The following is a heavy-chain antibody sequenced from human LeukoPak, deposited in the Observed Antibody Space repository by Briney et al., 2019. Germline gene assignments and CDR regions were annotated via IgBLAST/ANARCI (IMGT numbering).Heavy chain of an antibody. CDR2: IYYIGST. J-gene: IGHJ4*02. D-gene: IGHD3-22*01. CDR1: GGSISSYY. CDR3: ARVVYSSGYSYYFDY. V-gene: IGHV4-59*01. Sequence: SETLSLTCTVSGGSISSYYWSWIRQPPGKGLEWIGYIYYIGSTNYNPSLKSRVTISVDTSKNQFSLKLSSVTAADTAVYYCARVVYSSGYSYYFDYWGQGTLVTVSS.